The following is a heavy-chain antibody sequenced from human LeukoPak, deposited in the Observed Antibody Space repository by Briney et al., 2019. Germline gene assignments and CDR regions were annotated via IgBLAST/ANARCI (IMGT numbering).Heavy chain of an antibody. J-gene: IGHJ4*02. CDR2: ISGSGGST. Sequence: PGGTLRLSCAASGFTFSNYAMSWVRQAPGKGLEWVSAISGSGGSTYYADSVKGRFTISRDNSKNTLYLQMNSLRAEDTAVYYCAKAPYSNYEVYFDYWGQGTLVTVSS. CDR3: AKAPYSNYEVYFDY. CDR1: GFTFSNYA. V-gene: IGHV3-23*01. D-gene: IGHD4-11*01.